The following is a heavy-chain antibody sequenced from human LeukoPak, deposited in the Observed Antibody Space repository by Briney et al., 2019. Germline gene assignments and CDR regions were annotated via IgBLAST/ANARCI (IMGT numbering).Heavy chain of an antibody. J-gene: IGHJ4*02. V-gene: IGHV3-48*02. Sequence: GSLNLSCAATGFTFSSYSMNWVRPAPGKGLEWVSYISSSGGDTYYADSVKGRFTISRDNAQNSLSLQMNGLRDEDTAVYHCARSRSGNYFDNWGQGTLVSVSS. CDR3: ARSRSGNYFDN. D-gene: IGHD1-26*01. CDR1: GFTFSSYS. CDR2: ISSSGGDT.